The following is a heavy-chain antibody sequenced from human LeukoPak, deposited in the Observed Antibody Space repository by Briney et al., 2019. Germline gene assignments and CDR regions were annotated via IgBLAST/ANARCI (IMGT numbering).Heavy chain of an antibody. CDR1: GGSISISNW. CDR3: ARYRGASGYHFDY. Sequence: SGTLSLTCAVSGGSISISNWWSWVRQPPGKGLEWIGEIYRSGSTNYNPSLKSRVTISLDKSKNQSSLRLSSVTAADTAVYYCARYRGASGYHFDYWGQGTLVTVSS. J-gene: IGHJ4*02. V-gene: IGHV4-4*02. CDR2: IYRSGST. D-gene: IGHD5-12*01.